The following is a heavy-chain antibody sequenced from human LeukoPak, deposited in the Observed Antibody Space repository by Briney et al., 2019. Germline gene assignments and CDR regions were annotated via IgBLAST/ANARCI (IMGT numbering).Heavy chain of an antibody. CDR3: ARQSCDILTGYSEGAFDN. J-gene: IGHJ4*02. Sequence: GESLKISCKGAGXSFSTYWIAWVRQMPGKGLEWMGIIYPGDSDTRYSPSFQGQVTISADRSISTAYLQWSSLKASDTAMYYCARQSCDILTGYSEGAFDNWGQGTLVTVSS. D-gene: IGHD3-9*01. CDR1: GXSFSTYW. CDR2: IYPGDSDT. V-gene: IGHV5-51*01.